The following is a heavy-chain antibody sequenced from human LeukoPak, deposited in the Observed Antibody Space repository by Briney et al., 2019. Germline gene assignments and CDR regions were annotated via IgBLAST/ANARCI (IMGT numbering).Heavy chain of an antibody. D-gene: IGHD3-16*02. CDR2: INPNSGGT. V-gene: IGHV1-2*02. CDR3: ASRSGLRLGELSLY. Sequence: ASVKVSFKASGYTFTVYYMHWVRQAPGQGVERMGWINPNSGGTNYAQKFQGRVTMTRDTSISTAYMELSRLSSDDTAVYYCASRSGLRLGELSLYWGQGTLVTVSS. CDR1: GYTFTVYY. J-gene: IGHJ4*02.